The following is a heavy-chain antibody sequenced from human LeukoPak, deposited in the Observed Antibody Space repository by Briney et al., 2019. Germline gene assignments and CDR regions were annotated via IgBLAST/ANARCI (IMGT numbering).Heavy chain of an antibody. J-gene: IGHJ4*02. CDR3: ARGSPPTGLYYFDY. CDR1: EYTFTGYY. Sequence: ASVEVSCKTSEYTFTGYYMHWVRQAPGQGLEWMGWINPNSGGTKYAQKFQGRVTMTRDTSISTAYMEVRNLRSDDTAVYYCARGSPPTGLYYFDYWGQGTLVTVSS. D-gene: IGHD1-1*01. CDR2: INPNSGGT. V-gene: IGHV1-2*02.